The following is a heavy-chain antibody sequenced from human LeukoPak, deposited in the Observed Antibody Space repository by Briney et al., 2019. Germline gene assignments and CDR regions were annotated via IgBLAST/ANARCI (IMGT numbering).Heavy chain of an antibody. CDR1: GLTLSNYY. J-gene: IGHJ4*02. CDR3: ASDISNKGFDY. D-gene: IGHD3-3*02. CDR2: ISNIGSTT. V-gene: IGHV3-11*04. Sequence: GGSLRLSCAASGLTLSNYYMNWIRQAPGKGLEWVSYISNIGSTTHHADSVKGRFTISRDNAKNSLYLQMNSLRAEDTAVYYCASDISNKGFDYWGQGTLVTVSS.